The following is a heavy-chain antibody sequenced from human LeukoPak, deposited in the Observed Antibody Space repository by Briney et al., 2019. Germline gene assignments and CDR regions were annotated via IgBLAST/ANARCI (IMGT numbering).Heavy chain of an antibody. D-gene: IGHD2-15*01. Sequence: GASVKVSCKASGYTFTSYDINWVRQATGQGLEWMGWMNPNSGNTGYAQKFQGRATMTRNTSISTAYMELSSLRSEDTAVYYCATSRSNIVVVVAAAQPFDYRGQGTLVTVSS. CDR3: ATSRSNIVVVVAAAQPFDY. J-gene: IGHJ4*02. CDR2: MNPNSGNT. V-gene: IGHV1-8*01. CDR1: GYTFTSYD.